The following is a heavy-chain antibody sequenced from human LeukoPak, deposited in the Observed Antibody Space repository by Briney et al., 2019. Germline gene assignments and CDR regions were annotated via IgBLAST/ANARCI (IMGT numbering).Heavy chain of an antibody. Sequence: GGSLRLSCAASGFTFSSYSMNWVRQAPGKGLEWVSSISSSRSYIYYADSVKGRFTISSDNAKNSRYLQMNSPRAEDTAVYYCARDHDRYDSSGYPYWGQGTLVTVSS. CDR3: ARDHDRYDSSGYPY. CDR2: ISSSRSYI. J-gene: IGHJ4*02. CDR1: GFTFSSYS. V-gene: IGHV3-21*01. D-gene: IGHD3-22*01.